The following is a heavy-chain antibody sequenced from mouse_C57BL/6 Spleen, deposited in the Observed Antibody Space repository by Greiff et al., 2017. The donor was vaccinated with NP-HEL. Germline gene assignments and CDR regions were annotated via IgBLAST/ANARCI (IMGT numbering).Heavy chain of an antibody. CDR1: GYTFTSYW. CDR2: IHPNSGST. V-gene: IGHV1-64*01. CDR3: ARPIYYDYDDYYAMDY. D-gene: IGHD2-4*01. Sequence: VQLQQPGAELVKPGASVKLSCKASGYTFTSYWMHWVKQRPGQGLEWIGMIHPNSGSTNYNEKFKSKATLTVDKSSSTAYMQLSSLTSEDSAVYYCARPIYYDYDDYYAMDYWGQGTSVTVSS. J-gene: IGHJ4*01.